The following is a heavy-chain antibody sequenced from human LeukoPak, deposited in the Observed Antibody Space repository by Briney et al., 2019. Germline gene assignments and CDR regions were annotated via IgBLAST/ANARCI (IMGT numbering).Heavy chain of an antibody. CDR2: IYDSGTT. CDR1: GGSISSDY. J-gene: IGHJ5*02. CDR3: AREILEAGTTGTTSGNWFDP. D-gene: IGHD1-1*01. Sequence: ASETLSLTCSVSGGSISSDYWSWIRQPPGQGLEWIGYIYDSGTTNYNPSLKSRVTISVDTATNQFSLKLRSVTAADTAVYYCAREILEAGTTGTTSGNWFDPWGQGTLVTVSS. V-gene: IGHV4-59*01.